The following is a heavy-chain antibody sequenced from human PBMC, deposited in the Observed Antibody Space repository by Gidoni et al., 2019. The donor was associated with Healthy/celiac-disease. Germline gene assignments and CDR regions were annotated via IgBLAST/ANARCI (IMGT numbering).Heavy chain of an antibody. CDR3: ARERGQWLKPNWFDP. CDR1: GYTFTSYA. J-gene: IGHJ5*02. D-gene: IGHD6-19*01. Sequence: QVQLVQSGAEVKKPGASVKVSCKASGYTFTSYAMHWVRQAPGQRLEWMGWINAGNGNTKYSQKFQGRVTITRDTSASTAYMELSSLRSEDTAVYYCARERGQWLKPNWFDPWGQGTLVTVSS. CDR2: INAGNGNT. V-gene: IGHV1-3*01.